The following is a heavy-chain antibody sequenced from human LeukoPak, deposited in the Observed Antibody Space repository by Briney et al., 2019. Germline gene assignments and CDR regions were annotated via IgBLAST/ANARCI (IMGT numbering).Heavy chain of an antibody. J-gene: IGHJ5*02. CDR2: IYYSGST. CDR1: GGSISSYY. V-gene: IGHV4-59*06. D-gene: IGHD3-3*01. Sequence: PSETLSLTCTVSGGSISSYYWSWIRQHPGKGLEWIGYIYYSGSTYYNPSLKSRVTISVDTSKNQFSLKLSSVTAADTAVYYCARYQLRITIFASWFDPWGQGTLVTVSS. CDR3: ARYQLRITIFASWFDP.